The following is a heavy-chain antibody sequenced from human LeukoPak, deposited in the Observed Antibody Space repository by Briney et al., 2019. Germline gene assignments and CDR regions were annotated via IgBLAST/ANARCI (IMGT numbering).Heavy chain of an antibody. J-gene: IGHJ4*02. Sequence: GGSLRLSCAASGFTFSSYGMHWVRQAPGKGLEWVAFIRYDGSNKYYADSVKGRFTISRDNSKNTLDLQMNSLRAEDTAFYYCARGSGSSVYDPWDYWGQGTLVTVSS. CDR2: IRYDGSNK. D-gene: IGHD5/OR15-5a*01. CDR1: GFTFSSYG. CDR3: ARGSGSSVYDPWDY. V-gene: IGHV3-30*02.